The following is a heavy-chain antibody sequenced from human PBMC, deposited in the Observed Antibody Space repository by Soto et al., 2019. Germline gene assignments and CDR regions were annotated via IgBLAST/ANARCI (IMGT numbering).Heavy chain of an antibody. J-gene: IGHJ4*02. D-gene: IGHD2-2*01. Sequence: PSETLSLTCTVSGGSISSYSWNWIRQPPGKGLEWIGYLYYNGNTNYNPSLKSRVTISVDTSKNQFSLKLSSVTAADTAVYYCARLGPAAMDYWGQGSLSPSPQ. CDR1: GGSISSYS. CDR3: ARLGPAAMDY. CDR2: LYYNGNT. V-gene: IGHV4-59*08.